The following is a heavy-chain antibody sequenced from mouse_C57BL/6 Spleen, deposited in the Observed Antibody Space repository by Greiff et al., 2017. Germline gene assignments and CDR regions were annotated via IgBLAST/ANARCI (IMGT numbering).Heavy chain of an antibody. Sequence: VQLQQSGPELVKPGASVKISCKASGYTFTDYYMNWVKQSHGKSLEWIGDINPNNGGTSYNQKFKGKDTLTVDKSSSTAYMELRSLTSEDSAVYYCARHRQLRLRCYFDYWGQGTTLTVSA. CDR3: ARHRQLRLRCYFDY. J-gene: IGHJ2*01. CDR1: GYTFTDYY. CDR2: INPNNGGT. D-gene: IGHD3-2*02. V-gene: IGHV1-26*01.